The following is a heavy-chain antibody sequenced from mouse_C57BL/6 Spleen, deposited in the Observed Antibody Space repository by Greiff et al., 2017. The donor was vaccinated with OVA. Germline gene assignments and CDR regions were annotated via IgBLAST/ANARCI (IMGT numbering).Heavy chain of an antibody. V-gene: IGHV1-18*01. CDR3: ARREGYGGVDYGG. Sequence: EVMLLESGPELVKPGASVKLSCKASGYTFTDYNMDWVKQSHGQSLEWIGIINPNNGGTIYNQKFKGKATLTVDKSSSTAYMELRSLTSEDTAVSDCARREGYGGVDYGGWGTGTTVTV. J-gene: IGHJ1*03. D-gene: IGHD1-1*01. CDR1: GYTFTDYN. CDR2: INPNNGGT.